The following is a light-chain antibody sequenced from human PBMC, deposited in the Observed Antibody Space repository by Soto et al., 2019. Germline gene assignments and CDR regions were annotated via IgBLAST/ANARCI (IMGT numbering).Light chain of an antibody. J-gene: IGLJ2*01. V-gene: IGLV1-47*01. Sequence: QSVLTQPPSASGTPGQRVTISCSGSTSNIESNFVYWYQQLPGTAPKAVIYKNNQRPSGVPDRFSGSKSGTSASLAISGLRSEDEADYSCAVWDDSLSGVVFGGGTKVTV. CDR2: KNN. CDR1: TSNIESNF. CDR3: AVWDDSLSGVV.